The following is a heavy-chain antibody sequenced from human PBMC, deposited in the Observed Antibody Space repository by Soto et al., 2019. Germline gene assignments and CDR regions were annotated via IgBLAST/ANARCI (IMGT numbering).Heavy chain of an antibody. CDR2: IYNGGKT. V-gene: IGHV4-59*01. Sequence: PSETLSLTCTVSGGSLSNYYWTWIRRPPGKALEWIGYIYNGGKTNYNPSLESRVTISGDTSKNQFSLRLTSLTVADTAVYYCARAHSSGRIFDSRGQGALVTVSS. CDR1: GGSLSNYY. J-gene: IGHJ4*02. D-gene: IGHD6-19*01. CDR3: ARAHSSGRIFDS.